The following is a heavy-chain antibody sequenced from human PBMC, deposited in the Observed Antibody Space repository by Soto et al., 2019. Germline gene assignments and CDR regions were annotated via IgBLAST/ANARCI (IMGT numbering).Heavy chain of an antibody. CDR2: INHSGST. CDR1: GGSLSRSS. J-gene: IGHJ4*02. V-gene: IGHV4-34*01. CDR3: ARAPSLSSSWPRYPDY. D-gene: IGHD6-13*01. Sequence: SETLSLTCTVSGGSLSRSSWCWSCLPPGKGLEWIGEINHSGSTNYNPSLESRVTISVDTSKNQFSLKLSSVTAADTAVYYCARAPSLSSSWPRYPDYWGKETLATLSS.